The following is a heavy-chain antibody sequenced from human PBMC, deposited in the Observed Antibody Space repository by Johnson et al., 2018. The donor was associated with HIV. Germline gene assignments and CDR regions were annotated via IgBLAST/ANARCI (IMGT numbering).Heavy chain of an antibody. D-gene: IGHD6-13*01. CDR2: LSGSGASP. Sequence: VQLVESGGGLVQPGGSLRLSCAASGFTFSSYAMSWVRQAPGTGLEWVSALSGSGASPYYAASLTGRCTISRDNSKNTLYLQMNRLRAEDTALYYCAKDERAAAGTRGLDAFDIWGQGTMVTVSS. CDR1: GFTFSSYA. J-gene: IGHJ3*02. V-gene: IGHV3-23*04. CDR3: AKDERAAAGTRGLDAFDI.